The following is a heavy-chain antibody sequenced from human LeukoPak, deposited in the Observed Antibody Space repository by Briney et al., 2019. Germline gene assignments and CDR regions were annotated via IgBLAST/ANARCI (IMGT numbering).Heavy chain of an antibody. Sequence: GGSLRLSCAASGVIVSRNFMSWVRQAPGKGLQWVAIMYAGGTTDYSDSVRGRSHISTDSPNNTLSLQINSLRAEDTAVYYCARGSGSGWPLDRWGQGALVTVSS. CDR3: ARGSGSGWPLDR. V-gene: IGHV3-53*01. J-gene: IGHJ5*02. CDR2: MYAGGTT. CDR1: GVIVSRNF. D-gene: IGHD6-19*01.